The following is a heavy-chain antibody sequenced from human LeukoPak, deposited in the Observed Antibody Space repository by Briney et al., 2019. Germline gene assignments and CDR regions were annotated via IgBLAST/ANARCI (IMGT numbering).Heavy chain of an antibody. CDR1: GFTFSTYW. V-gene: IGHV3-7*01. CDR3: AKGGYDFWSGYSFDY. Sequence: GGSLRLSCAASGFTFSTYWMTWVRQAPGKGLEWVANINQDGSNKYYADSVKGRFTISRDNSKNTLYLQMNSLRAEDTAVYYCAKGGYDFWSGYSFDYWGQGTLVTVSS. J-gene: IGHJ4*02. D-gene: IGHD3-3*01. CDR2: INQDGSNK.